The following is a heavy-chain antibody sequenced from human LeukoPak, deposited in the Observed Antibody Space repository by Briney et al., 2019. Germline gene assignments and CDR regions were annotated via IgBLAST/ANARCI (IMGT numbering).Heavy chain of an antibody. D-gene: IGHD2-21*01. CDR1: GFTFSSYW. CDR2: IKQDGSEK. J-gene: IGHJ4*02. V-gene: IGHV3-7*01. CDR3: ARQSHYSTIDY. Sequence: GGSLRLSCAASGFTFSSYWMSWVRQAPGKGLEWVANIKQDGSEKYFADSVKGRFSISRDNSKNSLYLEINSLRAEDTAVYYCARQSHYSTIDYWGQGILVTVAS.